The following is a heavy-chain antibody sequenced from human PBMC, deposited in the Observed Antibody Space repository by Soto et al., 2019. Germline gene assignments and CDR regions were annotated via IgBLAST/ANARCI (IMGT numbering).Heavy chain of an antibody. CDR1: GFTVSSSY. CDR2: IYSGGST. D-gene: IGHD3-3*01. V-gene: IGHV3-66*01. Sequence: ETQLVESGGGLVQPGGSLRLSCAASGFTVSSSYMSWVRQAPGKGLEWVSVIYSGGSTKYADSVKGRFTISRDNSKNTLYLQMNSLRAEDTAVYYCARDHTDFWSGYDAFDIWGQGTMVTVSS. J-gene: IGHJ3*02. CDR3: ARDHTDFWSGYDAFDI.